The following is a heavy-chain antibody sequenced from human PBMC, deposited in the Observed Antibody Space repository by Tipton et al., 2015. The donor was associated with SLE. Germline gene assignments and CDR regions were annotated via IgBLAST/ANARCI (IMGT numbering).Heavy chain of an antibody. CDR1: GGTFSSYA. V-gene: IGHV1-69*05. CDR2: IIPIFGTA. Sequence: QSGPEVKKPGSSVKVSCKASGGTFSSYAISWVRQAPGQGLEWMGGIIPIFGTANYAQKLQGRVTMTTDTSTSTAYMELRSLRSDDTAVYYCARDSVGATLSWFDPWGQGTLVTVSS. D-gene: IGHD1-26*01. J-gene: IGHJ5*02. CDR3: ARDSVGATLSWFDP.